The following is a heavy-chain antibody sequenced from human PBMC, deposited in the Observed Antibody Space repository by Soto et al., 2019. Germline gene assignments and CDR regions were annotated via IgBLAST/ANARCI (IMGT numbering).Heavy chain of an antibody. J-gene: IGHJ4*02. Sequence: PGGSLRLSCAASAFTFSSYAMSWVRQAPGKGLEWVSAISGSGGSTYYADSVKGRFTISRDNSKNTLYLQMNSLRGEDTAVYYCAKAPSIGYCSGGSCYCDYWGQGTLVTVSS. CDR2: ISGSGGST. D-gene: IGHD2-15*01. V-gene: IGHV3-23*01. CDR3: AKAPSIGYCSGGSCYCDY. CDR1: AFTFSSYA.